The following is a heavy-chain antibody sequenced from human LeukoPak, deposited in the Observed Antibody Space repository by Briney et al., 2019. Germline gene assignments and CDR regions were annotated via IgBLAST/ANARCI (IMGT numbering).Heavy chain of an antibody. V-gene: IGHV3-23*01. CDR3: ATAYFDWFRFVY. CDR1: GFTFSSYA. D-gene: IGHD3-9*01. J-gene: IGHJ4*02. CDR2: ISGGGGST. Sequence: GGSLRLSCAASGFTFSSYAMSWVRQAPGKGLEWVSAISGGGGSTYYADSVKGRFTISRDITKNTLYLQMNSLRAEDTAIYYCATAYFDWFRFVYWGQGTLVTVSS.